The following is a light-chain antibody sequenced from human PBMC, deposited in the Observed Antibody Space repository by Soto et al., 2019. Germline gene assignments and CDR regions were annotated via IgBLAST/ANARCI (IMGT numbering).Light chain of an antibody. V-gene: IGKV1-5*01. CDR2: DAS. CDR3: QQYNSYSPWT. J-gene: IGKJ1*01. CDR1: QSISSW. Sequence: DIHMTQSPSTLSASVGDRVTITCRASQSISSWLAWYQQKPGKAPKLLIYDASSWESGVPSRFSGSGSGTEFTLTISSLQPDDFATYYCQQYNSYSPWTFGQGTKVDIK.